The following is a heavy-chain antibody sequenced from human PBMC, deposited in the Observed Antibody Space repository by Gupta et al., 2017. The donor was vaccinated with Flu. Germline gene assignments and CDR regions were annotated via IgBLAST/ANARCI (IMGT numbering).Heavy chain of an antibody. V-gene: IGHV3-7*03. J-gene: IGHJ6*02. CDR2: INRDGSEK. Sequence: FSKDGMSWVRRAPGKGLEWVANINRDGSEKNYVDLAKGRFTISRDNAKDSIFLYMTSLRAEDTAVYYCARYGFSFGLDLWGQGTTVTVSS. CDR1: FSKDG. D-gene: IGHD3-10*01. CDR3: ARYGFSFGLDL.